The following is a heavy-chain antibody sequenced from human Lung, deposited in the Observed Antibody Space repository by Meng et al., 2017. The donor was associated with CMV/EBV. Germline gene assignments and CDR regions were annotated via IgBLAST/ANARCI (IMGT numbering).Heavy chain of an antibody. Sequence: QIIVQESGPSLMTPTQILTLACTFSGFSRSTSGVGVGWIRQTPRKALEWLALIYWDDDKRYSPSLKNTLTINKDTSKNQVVLTRTNIDPVDTATYYCAHRHRLRDFDYWGQGTLVTVSS. V-gene: IGHV2-5*02. J-gene: IGHJ4*02. CDR3: AHRHRLRDFDY. CDR1: GFSRSTSGVG. D-gene: IGHD4-17*01. CDR2: IYWDDDK.